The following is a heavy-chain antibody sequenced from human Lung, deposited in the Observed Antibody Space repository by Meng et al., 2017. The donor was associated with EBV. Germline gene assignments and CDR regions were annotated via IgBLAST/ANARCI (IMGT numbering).Heavy chain of an antibody. Sequence: QVQWGQSGAEVKKPGSSVKVACKTSGGSFSTYTFSWVRQAPGQGLEWMGGLIPVLNKAKSAPRFQDRVTFTADETTTTAYMELSSLTFEDTAVYFCARGRGNQPLFDFWGQGTLVTVSS. CDR2: LIPVLNKA. CDR1: GGSFSTYT. J-gene: IGHJ4*02. V-gene: IGHV1-69*10. D-gene: IGHD2/OR15-2a*01. CDR3: ARGRGNQPLFDF.